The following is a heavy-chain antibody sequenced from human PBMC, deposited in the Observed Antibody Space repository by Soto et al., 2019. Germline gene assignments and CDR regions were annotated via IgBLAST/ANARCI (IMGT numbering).Heavy chain of an antibody. V-gene: IGHV3-30*03. CDR2: ISYDGSNK. Sequence: GGSLRLSCAASGFTFSSYGMHWVRQAPGKGLEWVAVISYDGSNKCYADSVKGRFTISRDNSKNTLYLQMNSLRAEDTAVYYCTSSSYDILTGPHEYWGQGTLVTVSS. D-gene: IGHD3-9*01. CDR3: TSSSYDILTGPHEY. CDR1: GFTFSSYG. J-gene: IGHJ4*02.